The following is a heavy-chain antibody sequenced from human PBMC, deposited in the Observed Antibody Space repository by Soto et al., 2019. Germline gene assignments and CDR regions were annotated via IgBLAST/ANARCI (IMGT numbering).Heavy chain of an antibody. CDR2: IYPDDSDT. J-gene: IGHJ4*02. V-gene: IGHV5-51*01. CDR3: ASSVLVTSTMNYFDL. CDR1: GYRFSNFW. D-gene: IGHD2-8*02. Sequence: PGESLKISCQGSGYRFSNFWIAWVRQMPGEGLEWLGIIYPDDSDTRYSPSFLGQVTISADKSIKTTYLQWSSLKASDTAIYFCASSVLVTSTMNYFDLWGQGTLVTVSS.